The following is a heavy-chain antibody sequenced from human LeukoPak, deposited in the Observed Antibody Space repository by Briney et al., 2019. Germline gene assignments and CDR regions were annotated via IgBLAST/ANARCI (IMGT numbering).Heavy chain of an antibody. CDR2: IIPIFGTA. CDR3: ARRDYGDYGSWLGFDP. D-gene: IGHD4-17*01. J-gene: IGHJ5*02. CDR1: GGTFSSYA. Sequence: ASVKVSCKASGGTFSSYAISWVRQAPGQGLEWMGGIIPIFGTANYAQKFQGRVTITADESTSTAYMELSSLRSEDTAVYYCARRDYGDYGSWLGFDPWGQGTLVTVSS. V-gene: IGHV1-69*01.